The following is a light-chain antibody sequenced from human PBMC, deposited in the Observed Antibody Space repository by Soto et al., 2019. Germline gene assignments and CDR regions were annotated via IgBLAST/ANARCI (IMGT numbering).Light chain of an antibody. CDR1: QSGFSSY. J-gene: IGKJ5*01. V-gene: IGKV3-20*01. CDR3: QQYGSSPQGIT. CDR2: GAS. Sequence: EIVLTQSPGTLSLSPGERVTLSCRTTQSGFSSYLSWYQQKPGQAPRLLIYGASSRATGIPDRFSGSGSGTDFTLTISRLEPEDFAVYYCQQYGSSPQGITFGQGTRLEIK.